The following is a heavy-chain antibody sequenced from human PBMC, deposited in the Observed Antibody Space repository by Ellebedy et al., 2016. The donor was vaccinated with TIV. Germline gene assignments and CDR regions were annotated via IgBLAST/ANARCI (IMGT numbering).Heavy chain of an antibody. CDR3: AKRSSEGAVADT. V-gene: IGHV3-23*01. D-gene: IGHD6-19*01. Sequence: PGGSLRLSCAASGFTFSSYAMNWVRQAPGKGLEWVSTISGSGGSTYYADSGKGRFTISRDNSRNTVSLQMNSLRVEDTAVYFCAKRSSEGAVADTWGQGTLVTVSS. J-gene: IGHJ1*01. CDR2: ISGSGGST. CDR1: GFTFSSYA.